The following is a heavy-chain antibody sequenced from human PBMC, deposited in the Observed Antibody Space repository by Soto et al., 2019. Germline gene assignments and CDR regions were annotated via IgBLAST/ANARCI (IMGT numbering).Heavy chain of an antibody. CDR1: GFTVSSNY. D-gene: IGHD3-10*01. CDR3: AGNYDILTGSGSYYNSTYYYYYMDV. Sequence: GGSLRLSCAASGFTVSSNYMSWVRQAPGKGLEWVSVIYSGGSTYYADSVKGRFTISRDNSKNTLYLQMNSLRAEDTAVYYCAGNYDILTGSGSYYNSTYYYYYMDVWGKGTTVTVSS. J-gene: IGHJ6*03. CDR2: IYSGGST. V-gene: IGHV3-66*01.